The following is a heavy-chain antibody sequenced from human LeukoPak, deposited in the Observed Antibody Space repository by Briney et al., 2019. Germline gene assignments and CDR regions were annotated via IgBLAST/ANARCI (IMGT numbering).Heavy chain of an antibody. CDR3: AGHQWMYDWFDP. D-gene: IGHD5-12*01. Sequence: XSWXXXPRGXXLXXXVYIYYSGSTYYNPYLKSRITISVKTNKNQFSLKLSSVTAADTAVYYCAGHQWMYDWFDPWGQGTLVTVSS. CDR2: IYYSGST. J-gene: IGHJ5*02. V-gene: IGHV4-30-4*08.